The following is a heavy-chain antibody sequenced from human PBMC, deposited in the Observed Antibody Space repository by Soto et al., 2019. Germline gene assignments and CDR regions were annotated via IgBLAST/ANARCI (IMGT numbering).Heavy chain of an antibody. V-gene: IGHV3-11*01. CDR1: GFTFSDYY. J-gene: IGHJ4*02. Sequence: PGGSLRLSCAASGFTFSDYYMSWIRQAPGKGLEWVSYISSSDSIIYYADSVKGRFTTSRDNAKNSLYLQMNSLRAEDTAVYYCARDLGYYDSSGYFDYWGQGTLVTVSS. CDR3: ARDLGYYDSSGYFDY. D-gene: IGHD3-22*01. CDR2: ISSSDSII.